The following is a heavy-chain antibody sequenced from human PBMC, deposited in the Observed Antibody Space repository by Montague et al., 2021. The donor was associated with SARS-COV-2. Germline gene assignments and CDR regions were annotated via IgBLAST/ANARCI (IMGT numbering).Heavy chain of an antibody. D-gene: IGHD6-13*01. CDR1: GDSVSSNPAA. V-gene: IGHV6-1*01. CDR3: SRDPRYSLSWSFDY. Sequence: CAISGDSVSSNPAAWNWIRQSPSRGLEWLGRTYYRSKWYYDYAVSVKSRRTISPDTSKNQFSLQLSSVTPEDGAVCYCSRDPRYSLSWSFDYWGQGTLVTVSS. J-gene: IGHJ4*02. CDR2: TYYRSKWYY.